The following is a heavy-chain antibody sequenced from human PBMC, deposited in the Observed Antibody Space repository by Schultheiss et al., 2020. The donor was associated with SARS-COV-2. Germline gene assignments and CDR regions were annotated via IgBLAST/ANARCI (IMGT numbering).Heavy chain of an antibody. CDR3: ATGGGSL. CDR1: GYSISSGYY. Sequence: SETLSLTCAVSGYSISSGYYWGWIRQSPGKGLEWIGDINDSGKTNHNPSLKSRVTMSVDTSKSQLSLRLSSVTAADTAVYYCATGGGSLWGQGTLVTVSS. CDR2: INDSGKT. V-gene: IGHV4-38-2*01. J-gene: IGHJ4*02. D-gene: IGHD3-16*01.